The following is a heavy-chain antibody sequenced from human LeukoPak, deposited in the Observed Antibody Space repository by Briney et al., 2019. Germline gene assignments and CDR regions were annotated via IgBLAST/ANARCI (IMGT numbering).Heavy chain of an antibody. Sequence: SVKVSCKASGGTFSTYAISWVRQAPGQGLEWMGGIIPILATANYAQKFQGRVTITADESTSAAYMELSSLRSEDTAVYYCATSPTSDSPGYWGQGTLVTVSS. CDR3: ATSPTSDSPGY. J-gene: IGHJ4*02. V-gene: IGHV1-69*01. D-gene: IGHD2-21*02. CDR1: GGTFSTYA. CDR2: IIPILATA.